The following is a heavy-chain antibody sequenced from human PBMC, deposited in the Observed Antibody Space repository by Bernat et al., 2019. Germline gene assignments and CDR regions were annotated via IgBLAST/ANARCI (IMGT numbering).Heavy chain of an antibody. V-gene: IGHV3-33*01. Sequence: QVQLVESGGGVVQPGRSLRLSCAASGFTFSSYGMHWVRQAPGKGLEWVAVIWYDGSKRYYADSVKGRFAIARDKYKHTLCLQMNSLRAGDTAVYYCARDPLPYYYGKTGAFDIWGQGTMVTVSS. CDR3: ARDPLPYYYGKTGAFDI. J-gene: IGHJ3*02. D-gene: IGHD3-10*01. CDR1: GFTFSSYG. CDR2: IWYDGSKR.